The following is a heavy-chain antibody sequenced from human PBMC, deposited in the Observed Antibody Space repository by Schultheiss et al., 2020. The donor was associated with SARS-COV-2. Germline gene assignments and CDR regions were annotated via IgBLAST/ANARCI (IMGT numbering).Heavy chain of an antibody. V-gene: IGHV3-53*01. CDR3: ARDVPGDYAWYFDL. D-gene: IGHD4-17*01. CDR2: IYSGGTT. CDR1: GFTVSSNY. J-gene: IGHJ2*01. Sequence: GGSLRLSCAASGFTVSSNYMSWVRQAPGKGLEWVSVIYSGGTTYYADSVKGRFTISRDNSKNTLYLQMNSLRAEDTAVYYCARDVPGDYAWYFDLWGRGTLVTVSS.